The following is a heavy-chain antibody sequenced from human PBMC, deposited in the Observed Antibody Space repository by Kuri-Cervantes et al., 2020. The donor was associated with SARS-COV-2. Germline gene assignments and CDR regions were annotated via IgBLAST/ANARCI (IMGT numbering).Heavy chain of an antibody. V-gene: IGHV4-39*07. D-gene: IGHD6-13*01. J-gene: IGHJ4*02. CDR3: ARGAIAAATFDY. Sequence: SETLSLTCAVSGGSISSGDYYWSWIRQPPGKGLEWIGSIYYSGSTYYNPSLKSRVTISVDTSKNQFSLKLSSVTAADTAVYYCARGAIAAATFDYWGQGTLVTVSS. CDR1: GGSISSGDYY. CDR2: IYYSGST.